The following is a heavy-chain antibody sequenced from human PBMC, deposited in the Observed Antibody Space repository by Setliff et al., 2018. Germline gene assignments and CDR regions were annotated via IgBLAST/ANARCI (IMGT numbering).Heavy chain of an antibody. CDR3: ARCSSWHGHYPHFNY. V-gene: IGHV3-30*03. D-gene: IGHD6-13*01. Sequence: GESLKISCAASGFTVSSFSMHWVRRAPVKGLDWVATLSDDGGNEFYAHSVKGRFTIFRDNSKNTLYLQMNRLRAEDTAIYYCARCSSWHGHYPHFNYWGQGTLVTVSS. CDR2: LSDDGGNE. CDR1: GFTVSSFS. J-gene: IGHJ4*02.